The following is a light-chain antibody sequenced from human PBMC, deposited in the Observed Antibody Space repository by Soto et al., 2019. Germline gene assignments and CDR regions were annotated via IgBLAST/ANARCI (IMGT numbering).Light chain of an antibody. J-gene: IGKJ4*01. Sequence: EVVLTQSPVTLSLSPGERATLSCRASQSVSSYLAWYQQKPGQAPRLLIYDISNRATGIPARFSGSGSGTDFTLTISSLEPEDFAVYYCQQYNHWPLTFGGGTKVDIK. CDR3: QQYNHWPLT. CDR1: QSVSSY. V-gene: IGKV3-11*01. CDR2: DIS.